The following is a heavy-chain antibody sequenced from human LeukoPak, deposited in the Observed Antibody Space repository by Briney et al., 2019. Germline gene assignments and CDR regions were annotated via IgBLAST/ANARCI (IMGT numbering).Heavy chain of an antibody. J-gene: IGHJ5*02. CDR3: ARDLPGAGYCTNGVCYGPNNWFDP. CDR1: GYSISSGYY. Sequence: PSETLSLTCTVSGYSISSGYYWGWIRQPPGKGLEWIGSIYHSGGTYYNPSLKSRVTISVDTSKNQFSLKLSSVTAADTAVYYCARDLPGAGYCTNGVCYGPNNWFDPWGQGTLVTVSS. CDR2: IYHSGGT. V-gene: IGHV4-38-2*02. D-gene: IGHD2-8*01.